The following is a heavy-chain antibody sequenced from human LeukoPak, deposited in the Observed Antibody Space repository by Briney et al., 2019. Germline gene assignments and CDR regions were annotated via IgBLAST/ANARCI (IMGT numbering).Heavy chain of an antibody. D-gene: IGHD6-13*01. Sequence: ASVKVSCKTSGYSFTGYFMHWVRQAPGQGLEWMGWINPNSGDTKYAQKFRGRVTMTRDTSITTAYMELTRLKSDDTAVYYCARGGVRTAASSLGYWGQGTLVTVSS. V-gene: IGHV1-2*02. CDR2: INPNSGDT. J-gene: IGHJ4*01. CDR3: ARGGVRTAASSLGY. CDR1: GYSFTGYF.